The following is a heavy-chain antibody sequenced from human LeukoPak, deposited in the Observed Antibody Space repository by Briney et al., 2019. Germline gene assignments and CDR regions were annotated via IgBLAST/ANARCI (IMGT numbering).Heavy chain of an antibody. V-gene: IGHV3-48*01. D-gene: IGHD3-22*01. CDR1: GFTFSSYW. CDR3: ARGIQGGYRHAFDI. CDR2: ISSSSSTI. Sequence: AGGSLRLSCAASGFTFSSYWMSWVRQAPGKGLEWVSYISSSSSTIYYADSVKGRFTISRDNAKNSLYLQMNSLRAEDTAVYYCARGIQGGYRHAFDIWGQGTMVTVSS. J-gene: IGHJ3*02.